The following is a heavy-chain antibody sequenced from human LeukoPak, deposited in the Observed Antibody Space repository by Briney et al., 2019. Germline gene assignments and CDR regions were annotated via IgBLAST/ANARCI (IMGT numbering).Heavy chain of an antibody. CDR1: GYSISSGHY. CDR2: IYHSGST. V-gene: IGHV4-38-2*02. CDR3: ARDLLVVAATPGDFDI. Sequence: SETLSLTCTVSGYSISSGHYWGWIRQPPGKGLEWIGSIYHSGSTYYNPSLKSRVTISVDTSKNQFSLKLSSVTAADTAVYYCARDLLVVAATPGDFDIWGQGTMVTVSS. J-gene: IGHJ3*02. D-gene: IGHD2-15*01.